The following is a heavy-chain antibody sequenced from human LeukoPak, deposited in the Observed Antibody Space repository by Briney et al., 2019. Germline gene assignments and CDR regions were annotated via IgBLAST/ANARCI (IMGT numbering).Heavy chain of an antibody. CDR2: IYSGGSA. CDR3: ARSTITMVRGVIKTTTTWYSYYYMDV. V-gene: IGHV3-66*01. CDR1: GFTVSSNY. Sequence: GGSLRLSCAASGFTVSSNYMSWVRQAPGKGLEWVSVIYSGGSAYYADSVKGRFSISRDKSKNTLYLQMNSLRAEDTAVYYCARSTITMVRGVIKTTTTWYSYYYMDVWGKGTTVTVSS. D-gene: IGHD3-10*01. J-gene: IGHJ6*03.